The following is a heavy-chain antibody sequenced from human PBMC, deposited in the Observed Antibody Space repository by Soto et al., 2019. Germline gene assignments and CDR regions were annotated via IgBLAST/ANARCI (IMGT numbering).Heavy chain of an antibody. J-gene: IGHJ6*02. V-gene: IGHV5-51*01. CDR2: IYPGDSDT. Sequence: GESLKISCKGSGYSFTSYWIGWVRQMPGKGLEWMGIIYPGDSDTRYSPSFQGQVTISADKSISTAYLQWSSLKASDTAMYYCARHYSSSWLGGPAGYYYYYYGMDVWGQGTTVTVSS. D-gene: IGHD6-13*01. CDR1: GYSFTSYW. CDR3: ARHYSSSWLGGPAGYYYYYYGMDV.